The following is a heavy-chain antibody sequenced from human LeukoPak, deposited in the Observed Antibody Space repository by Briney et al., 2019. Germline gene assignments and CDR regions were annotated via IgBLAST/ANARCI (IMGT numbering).Heavy chain of an antibody. V-gene: IGHV3-48*02. CDR1: GFTFSSYS. CDR3: ARGGDYGVFDY. Sequence: GGSLRLSCAASGFTFSSYSMNWVRQAPGKGLEWVSYISSSSSTIYYADSVKGRFTISRDNAKNSLYQQMNSLRDEDTAVYYCARGGDYGVFDYWGQGTLVTVSS. D-gene: IGHD4-17*01. J-gene: IGHJ4*02. CDR2: ISSSSSTI.